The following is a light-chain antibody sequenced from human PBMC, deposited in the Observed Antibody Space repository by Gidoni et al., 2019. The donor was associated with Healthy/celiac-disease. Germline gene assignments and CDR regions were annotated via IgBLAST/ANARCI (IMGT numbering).Light chain of an antibody. J-gene: IGKJ1*01. CDR3: QQYGSPWT. CDR2: GAS. Sequence: EIVLTQSPGTLSLSPGERATLSCRASQSVSSSYLAWYQQKPGQAPRLLIYGASSRATGIPDRFSGRGSGTDFTLTISRLELEDFAVYYCQQYGSPWTFGQGTKVEIK. V-gene: IGKV3-20*01. CDR1: QSVSSSY.